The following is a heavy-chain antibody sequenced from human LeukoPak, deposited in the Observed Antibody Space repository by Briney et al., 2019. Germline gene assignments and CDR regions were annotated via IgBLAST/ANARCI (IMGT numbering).Heavy chain of an antibody. D-gene: IGHD1-26*01. CDR2: IYHSGST. CDR1: GYSISSGYY. V-gene: IGHV4-38-2*01. Sequence: SETLSLTCAVSGYSISSGYYWGWIRQPPGKGLEWIGSIYHSGSTYYNPSLKSRVTISVDTPKNQFSLKLSSVTDADTAVYYCARAMVGATPFQHWGQGTLVTVSS. J-gene: IGHJ1*01. CDR3: ARAMVGATPFQH.